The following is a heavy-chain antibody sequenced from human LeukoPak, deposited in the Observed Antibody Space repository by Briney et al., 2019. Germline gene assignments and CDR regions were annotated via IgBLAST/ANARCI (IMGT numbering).Heavy chain of an antibody. J-gene: IGHJ3*02. CDR3: ARGGSTMIEDDAFDI. CDR1: GCTFSSYA. D-gene: IGHD3-22*01. V-gene: IGHV1-69*06. Sequence: ASVKVSCKASGCTFSSYAISWVRQAPGQGLEWRGGIIPIFGTANYAQKFQGRVTITADKSTSTAYMELSSLRSEDTAVYYCARGGSTMIEDDAFDIWGQGTMVTVSS. CDR2: IIPIFGTA.